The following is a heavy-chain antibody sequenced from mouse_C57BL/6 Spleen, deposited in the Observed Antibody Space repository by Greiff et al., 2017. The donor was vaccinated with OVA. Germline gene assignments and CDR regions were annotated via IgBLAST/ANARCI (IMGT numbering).Heavy chain of an antibody. CDR2: INPNNGGT. CDR3: ARFTTGYWYFDV. D-gene: IGHD1-1*01. CDR1: GYTFTDYN. J-gene: IGHJ1*03. Sequence: EVQLQQSGPELVKPGASVKIPCKASGYTFTDYNMDWVKQSHGKSLEWIGDINPNNGGTIYNQKFKGKATLTVDKSSSTAYMELRSLTSEDTAVYYCARFTTGYWYFDVWGTGTTVTVSS. V-gene: IGHV1-18*01.